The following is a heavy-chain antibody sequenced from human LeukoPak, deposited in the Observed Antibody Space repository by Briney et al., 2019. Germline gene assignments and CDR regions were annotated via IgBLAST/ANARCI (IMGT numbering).Heavy chain of an antibody. V-gene: IGHV1-24*01. D-gene: IGHD3-22*01. CDR1: GYTLTELS. J-gene: IGHJ4*02. CDR2: FDPEDGET. Sequence: ASVKVSCKVSGYTLTELSMHWVRQAPGKGLEWMGGFDPEDGETIYAQKFQGRVTMTEDTSTDTAYMELSSLRSEDTAVYYCATGGGGYYDSSGYYYFDYWGQGTLVTVSS. CDR3: ATGGGGYYDSSGYYYFDY.